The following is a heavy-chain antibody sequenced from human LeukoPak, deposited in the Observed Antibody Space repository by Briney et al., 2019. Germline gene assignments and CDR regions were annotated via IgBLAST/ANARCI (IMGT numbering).Heavy chain of an antibody. D-gene: IGHD3-3*01. CDR2: ISAYNGNT. J-gene: IGHJ6*02. V-gene: IGHV1-18*01. CDR3: ARDTGDFWSGYYTLNYYYYGMDV. CDR1: GYTFTSYG. Sequence: EASVKVSCKASGYTFTSYGISWVRQAPGQGLEWMGWISAYNGNTNYAQKLQGRVTMTTDTSTSTAYIELRSLRSDDTAVYYCARDTGDFWSGYYTLNYYYYGMDVWGQGTTVTVSS.